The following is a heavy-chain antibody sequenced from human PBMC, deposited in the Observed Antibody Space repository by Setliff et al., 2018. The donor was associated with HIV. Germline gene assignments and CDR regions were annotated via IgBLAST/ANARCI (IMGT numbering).Heavy chain of an antibody. J-gene: IGHJ3*02. CDR2: INPNSGGT. V-gene: IGHV1-2*02. D-gene: IGHD3-22*01. CDR3: AREGSSDSSPGGHDVFDI. Sequence: GASVKVSCKASGYTFTDYYIHWVRQAPGQGLEWMGWINPNSGGTNYAQRFQGRVTMTRDTSIGTAHIELRRLRSDDTAVYYCAREGSSDSSPGGHDVFDIWGQGTMVTVSS. CDR1: GYTFTDYY.